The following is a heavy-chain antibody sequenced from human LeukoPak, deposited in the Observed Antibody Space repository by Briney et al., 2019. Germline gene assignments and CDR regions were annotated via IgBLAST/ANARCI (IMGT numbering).Heavy chain of an antibody. Sequence: KPAETLSLTCTVSGGSISSSSYYWGWIRQPPGKGLEWIGSIYYSGITYYNSSLKSRVTISVDTSKNQFSLKLSSVTAADTAVYYCARHPYCSGGSCYFYFDYWGQGTLVTVSS. J-gene: IGHJ4*02. CDR1: GGSISSSSYY. V-gene: IGHV4-39*01. CDR3: ARHPYCSGGSCYFYFDY. CDR2: IYYSGIT. D-gene: IGHD2-15*01.